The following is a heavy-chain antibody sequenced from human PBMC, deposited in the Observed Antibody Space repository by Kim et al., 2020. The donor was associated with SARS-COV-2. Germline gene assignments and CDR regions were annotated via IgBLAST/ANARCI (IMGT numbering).Heavy chain of an antibody. V-gene: IGHV3-21*01. CDR2: ISSSSSYI. Sequence: GGSLRLSCAASGFTFSSYSMNWVRQAPGKGLEWVSSISSSSSYIYYADSVKGRFTISRDNAKNSLYLQMNSLRAEDTAVYYCARAKRDGGSSDYFDYWGQGTLVTVSS. CDR3: ARAKRDGGSSDYFDY. J-gene: IGHJ4*02. D-gene: IGHD1-26*01. CDR1: GFTFSSYS.